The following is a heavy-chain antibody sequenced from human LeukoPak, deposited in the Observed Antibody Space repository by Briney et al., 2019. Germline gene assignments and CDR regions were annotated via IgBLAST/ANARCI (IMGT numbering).Heavy chain of an antibody. J-gene: IGHJ4*02. CDR2: ISGSSGST. CDR1: GFTFSSYA. CDR3: AKDLRAAAGRSHRPDY. D-gene: IGHD6-13*01. Sequence: PGGSLRLSCAASGFTFSSYAMSWVRQAPGKGLEWVSAISGSSGSTYYAHSVKGRFTISRDNTKNTLYLQMSSLRAEDTDVYYCAKDLRAAAGRSHRPDYWGQGTLVTVSS. V-gene: IGHV3-23*01.